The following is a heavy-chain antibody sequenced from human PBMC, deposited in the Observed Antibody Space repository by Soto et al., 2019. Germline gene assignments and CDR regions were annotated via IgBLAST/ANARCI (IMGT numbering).Heavy chain of an antibody. V-gene: IGHV1-8*01. CDR1: GYTFTIHD. D-gene: IGHD2-15*01. CDR3: AREGCGGGNCYSGYKLGIDY. CDR2: LNPHSGKA. Sequence: GASVKVSCKASGYTFTIHDIHWVRQAPGQGLEWMAGLNPHSGKAAYAQRFQGRLTMTGNASTSTAYMELSGLRSEDTAMYYCAREGCGGGNCYSGYKLGIDYWGQGTLVTVSS. J-gene: IGHJ4*02.